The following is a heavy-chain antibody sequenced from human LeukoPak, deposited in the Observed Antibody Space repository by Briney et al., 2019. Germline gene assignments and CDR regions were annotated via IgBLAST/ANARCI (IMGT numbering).Heavy chain of an antibody. CDR1: GGSFSGYY. CDR2: INHSGST. V-gene: IGHV4-34*01. Sequence: SETLSLTCAVYGGSFSGYYWGWIRQPPGKGLEWIGEINHSGSTNYNPSLKSRVTISVDTSKNQFSLKLSSVTAADTAVYYCATCSGGSCPFDPWGQGTLVTVSS. D-gene: IGHD2-15*01. CDR3: ATCSGGSCPFDP. J-gene: IGHJ5*02.